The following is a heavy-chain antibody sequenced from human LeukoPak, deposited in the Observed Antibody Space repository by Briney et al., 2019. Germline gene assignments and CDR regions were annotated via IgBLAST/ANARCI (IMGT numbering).Heavy chain of an antibody. V-gene: IGHV5-51*01. CDR2: IYPGDSDA. D-gene: IGHD1-26*01. CDR3: ARRRDLYSGSYYPFDY. J-gene: IGHJ4*02. CDR1: GYSFTNYW. Sequence: GESLKISCKGSGYSFTNYWIAWVRQMPGKGLKWMGIIYPGDSDARYSPSFQGQVTISADKSISTAYLQWSSLKASDTAMYYCARRRDLYSGSYYPFDYWGQGTLVTVSS.